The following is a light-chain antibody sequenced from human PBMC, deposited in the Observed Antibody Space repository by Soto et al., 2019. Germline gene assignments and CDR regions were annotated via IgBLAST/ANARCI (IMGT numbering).Light chain of an antibody. CDR3: QQYDVWPPIT. CDR1: QSVVDN. J-gene: IGKJ5*01. Sequence: EVVLTQSPAALSVSPGDTATLSCRASQSVVDNLAGYQQRPGQSPRLLIYRATSRATGVPARFSGSGSGTEFTLTIRSLQSEDFAVYYCQQYDVWPPITFGQGTRLEFK. CDR2: RAT. V-gene: IGKV3-15*01.